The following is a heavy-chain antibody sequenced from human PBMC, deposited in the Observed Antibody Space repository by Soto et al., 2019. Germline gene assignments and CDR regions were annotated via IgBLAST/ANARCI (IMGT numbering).Heavy chain of an antibody. CDR3: ARAVSHFYHYYYMDV. V-gene: IGHV1-18*01. J-gene: IGHJ6*03. CDR2: ISAFNGNT. CDR1: GYTFTTYD. Sequence: QVQLVQSGAEVKKPGASVKVSCKASGYTFTTYDISGVRQAPGQGLEWMGWISAFNGNTNYAQKLQGRVTMTTDTSTSTAYMELRSLRSDDTAVYYCARAVSHFYHYYYMDVWGKGTTVTVSS. D-gene: IGHD2-8*01.